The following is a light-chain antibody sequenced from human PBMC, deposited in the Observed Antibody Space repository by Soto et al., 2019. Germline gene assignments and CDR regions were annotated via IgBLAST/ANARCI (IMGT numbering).Light chain of an antibody. CDR3: QAYDTSLSTYV. Sequence: QLVLTQPPSVSGAPGQRVAISCTGTSSNIGAGYDVQWYRQLPGTAPKLLIYGNHNRPSGVPDRFSGSKSGASASLAITGLQAEDEADYYCQAYDTSLSTYVFGTGTKLTVL. V-gene: IGLV1-40*01. CDR1: SSNIGAGYD. J-gene: IGLJ1*01. CDR2: GNH.